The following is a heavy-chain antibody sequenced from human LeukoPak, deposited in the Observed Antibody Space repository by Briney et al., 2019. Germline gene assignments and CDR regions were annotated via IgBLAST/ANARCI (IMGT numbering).Heavy chain of an antibody. J-gene: IGHJ4*02. CDR1: GFTFSTYG. V-gene: IGHV3-23*01. D-gene: IGHD3-22*01. CDR3: AKDRYYDSRGYFQPGGY. CDR2: ISGSGGST. Sequence: GGTLRLSCAASGFTFSTYGMSWVRQAPGKGLEWVSAISGSGGSTYYGDSVKGRFTISRDNSKNSLYLQMNSLRAEDTAVYYCAKDRYYDSRGYFQPGGYWGQGTLVTVSS.